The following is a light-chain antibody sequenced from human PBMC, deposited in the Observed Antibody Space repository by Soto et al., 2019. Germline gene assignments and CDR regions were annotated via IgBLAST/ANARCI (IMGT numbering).Light chain of an antibody. J-gene: IGLJ1*01. CDR1: SGHSSYA. CDR3: QTWGTGIQV. V-gene: IGLV4-69*01. CDR2: LNSDGSH. Sequence: QLVLTQSPSASASLGASVKLTCTLSSGHSSYAIAWHQQQPEKGPRYVMKLNSDGSHYKGGGIPDRFSGSSSGAERYLTISSLQSEDEADYYCQTWGTGIQVFGTGTKLTVL.